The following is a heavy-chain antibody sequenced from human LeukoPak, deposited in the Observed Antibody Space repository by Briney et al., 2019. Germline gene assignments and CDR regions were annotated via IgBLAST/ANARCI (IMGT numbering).Heavy chain of an antibody. V-gene: IGHV1-8*01. CDR2: MNPNSGNT. Sequence: GASVKVSCKASGYTFTSYDINWVRQATGRGLEWMGWMNPNSGNTGYAQKFQGRVTMTRNTSISTAYMELSSLRSEDTAVYYCARVNDILTGYYDWGQGTLVTVSS. D-gene: IGHD3-9*01. J-gene: IGHJ4*02. CDR3: ARVNDILTGYYD. CDR1: GYTFTSYD.